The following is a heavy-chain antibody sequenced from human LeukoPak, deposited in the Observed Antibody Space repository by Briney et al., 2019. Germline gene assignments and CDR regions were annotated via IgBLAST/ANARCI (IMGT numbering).Heavy chain of an antibody. D-gene: IGHD3-22*01. CDR1: GGSISSYY. CDR3: ARDSNYYDSSGFGDAFDI. Sequence: SETLSLTCTVSGGSISSYYWSWIRQPAGEGLEWIGRIYASGSPNYNPSLKPRVTIAVDTYKNQFSLKLSSVTAADTAVYYCARDSNYYDSSGFGDAFDIWGQGTMVTVSS. J-gene: IGHJ3*02. V-gene: IGHV4-4*07. CDR2: IYASGSP.